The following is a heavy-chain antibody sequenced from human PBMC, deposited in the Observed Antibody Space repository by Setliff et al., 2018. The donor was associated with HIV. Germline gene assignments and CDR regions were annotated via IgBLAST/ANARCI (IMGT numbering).Heavy chain of an antibody. J-gene: IGHJ3*02. Sequence: PSETLSLTCSVSGGSINRGTYYWSWIRQPPGKGLEWIGYIYNSGSTNYNPSLKSRVTISVDKSKNQFSLKLVSVTAADTAVYYCARGPGGTVPKPLDAFDIWGQGTMVTVSS. V-gene: IGHV4-61*05. CDR3: ARGPGGTVPKPLDAFDI. D-gene: IGHD1-1*01. CDR2: IYNSGST. CDR1: GGSINRGTYY.